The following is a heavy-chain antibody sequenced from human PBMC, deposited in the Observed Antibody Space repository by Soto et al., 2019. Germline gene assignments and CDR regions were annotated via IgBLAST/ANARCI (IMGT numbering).Heavy chain of an antibody. CDR1: GYTFTSYY. CDR2: INPSGGST. CDR3: ARVMEVGYGDYEYYFDY. V-gene: IGHV1-46*01. J-gene: IGHJ4*02. D-gene: IGHD4-17*01. Sequence: ASVKVSCKASGYTFTSYYMHWVRQAPGQGLEWMGIINPSGGSTSYAQKFQGRVTMTRDTSTSTVYMELSSLRSEDTAVYYCARVMEVGYGDYEYYFDYWGQGTLVTVSS.